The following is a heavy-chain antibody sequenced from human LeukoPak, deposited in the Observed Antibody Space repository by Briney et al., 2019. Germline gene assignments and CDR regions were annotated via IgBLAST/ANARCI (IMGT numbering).Heavy chain of an antibody. Sequence: ASVKVSCKASGGTFSSYAISWVRQAPGQGLEWMGGIIPIFGTANYAQKFQGRVTITADESTSTAYMELSSLRSEDTAVYYCARGGIPPGARSFDPWGQGTLVTVSS. CDR2: IIPIFGTA. CDR1: GGTFSSYA. CDR3: ARGGIPPGARSFDP. V-gene: IGHV1-69*13. J-gene: IGHJ5*02. D-gene: IGHD1-26*01.